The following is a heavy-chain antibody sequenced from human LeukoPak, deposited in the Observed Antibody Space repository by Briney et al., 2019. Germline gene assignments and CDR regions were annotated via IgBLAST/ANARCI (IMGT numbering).Heavy chain of an antibody. V-gene: IGHV3-33*01. CDR1: RFAFSSFG. CDR3: ARATVTRWFDP. D-gene: IGHD4-17*01. Sequence: PGGSLRLSCAASRFAFSSFGVHWVRQAPGKGLEWVAVIWYDGTNKYYADSVKGRFTISRDNSKNTLYLQMNSLRAEDTAVYYCARATVTRWFDPWGQGTLVTVSS. J-gene: IGHJ5*02. CDR2: IWYDGTNK.